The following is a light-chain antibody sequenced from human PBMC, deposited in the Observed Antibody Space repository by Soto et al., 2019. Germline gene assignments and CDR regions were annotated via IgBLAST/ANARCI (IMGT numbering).Light chain of an antibody. CDR3: CSFAGSNSWV. V-gene: IGLV2-23*01. J-gene: IGLJ7*01. CDR2: EAT. Sequence: QSALTQPASVSGSPGQSITISCTGGSSDVGTYDLVSWYQHHPGAAPKLMIYEATRRPSGISNRFSGSKSGNTASLTISGLQAEDEADYYCCSFAGSNSWVFGGGTQLTVL. CDR1: SSDVGTYDL.